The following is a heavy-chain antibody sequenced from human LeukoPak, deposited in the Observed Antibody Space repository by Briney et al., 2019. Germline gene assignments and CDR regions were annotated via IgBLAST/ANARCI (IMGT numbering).Heavy chain of an antibody. CDR1: GGSISSSSYY. Sequence: SETLSLTCTVSGGSISSSSYYWGWIRQPPGKGLEWIGSIYYSGSTYYNPSLKSRVTISVDTSKNQFSLKLSSVTAADTAVHYCERHLSFGGYYLYYFDYWGQGTLVTVSS. CDR3: ERHLSFGGYYLYYFDY. J-gene: IGHJ4*02. V-gene: IGHV4-39*01. CDR2: IYYSGST. D-gene: IGHD3-22*01.